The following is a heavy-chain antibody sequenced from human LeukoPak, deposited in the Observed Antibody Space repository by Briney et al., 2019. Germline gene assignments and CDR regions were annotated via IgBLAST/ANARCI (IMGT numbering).Heavy chain of an antibody. V-gene: IGHV4-59*01. D-gene: IGHD5-12*01. Sequence: KTSETLSLTCTVSGASISSYYWSWIRQPPGKGLERIGYIYYSGTTNYNPSLKSRVTISVDTSKNQFSLKLSSVTAADTAVYYCATPTRGFWGQGTLVTVSS. CDR3: ATPTRGF. CDR2: IYYSGTT. CDR1: GASISSYY. J-gene: IGHJ4*02.